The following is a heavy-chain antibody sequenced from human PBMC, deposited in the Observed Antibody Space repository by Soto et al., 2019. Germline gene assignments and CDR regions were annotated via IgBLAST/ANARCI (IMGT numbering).Heavy chain of an antibody. CDR2: IMPIFRKS. V-gene: IGHV1-69*12. D-gene: IGHD2-2*02. CDR1: GGTFSTSA. Sequence: QVQLEQSGAEVKKPGSSVKVSCKASGGTFSTSAISWVRQAPGQGLEWMGGIMPIFRKSDYAQKFQGRVTVTADESTSTAYMELSGLRSDDTAVYYCARDKYRQQLGENYDYILDVWGQGTTVIVSS. J-gene: IGHJ6*03. CDR3: ARDKYRQQLGENYDYILDV.